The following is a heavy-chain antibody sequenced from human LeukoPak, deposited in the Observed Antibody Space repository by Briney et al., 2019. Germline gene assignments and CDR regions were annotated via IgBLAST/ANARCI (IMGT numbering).Heavy chain of an antibody. V-gene: IGHV1-46*01. Sequence: ASVKVSCKASGYTFAGYNIHWVRQAPGQGLEWMGIINPSGGSTSYAQKFQGRVTMTRDTSTSTVYMELSSLRSEDTAVYYCARGELAYCGGDCSGFRYWGQGTLVTV. J-gene: IGHJ4*02. D-gene: IGHD2-21*02. CDR2: INPSGGST. CDR3: ARGELAYCGGDCSGFRY. CDR1: GYTFAGYN.